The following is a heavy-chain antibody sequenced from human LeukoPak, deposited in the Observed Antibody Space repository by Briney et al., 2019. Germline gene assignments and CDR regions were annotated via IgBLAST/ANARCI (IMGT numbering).Heavy chain of an antibody. CDR3: ATDTANYYYDSSGYYFDY. CDR1: GYTFISYY. CDR2: INPRGGST. J-gene: IGHJ4*02. D-gene: IGHD3-22*01. Sequence: GASVKVSCKASGYTFISYYMHWVRQAPGQGLEWMGIINPRGGSTSYAQKFQGRVTMTRDTSTSTVYMELSSLRSEDTAVYYCATDTANYYYDSSGYYFDYWGQGTLVTVSS. V-gene: IGHV1-46*01.